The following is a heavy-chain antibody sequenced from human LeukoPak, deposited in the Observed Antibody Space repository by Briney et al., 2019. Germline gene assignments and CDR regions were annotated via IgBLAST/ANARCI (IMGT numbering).Heavy chain of an antibody. J-gene: IGHJ6*02. CDR2: INWNGGGT. CDR3: ANHIGATNPYPFFGLDV. Sequence: GRSLRLSCAATGFTFKDYGMHWVRQPPGKGLEWVSSINWNGGGTDYADSVKGRFTISRDNAKNSLYLQLSSVRPEDTALYYCANHIGATNPYPFFGLDVWGQGTTVTVS. CDR1: GFTFKDYG. D-gene: IGHD5-12*01. V-gene: IGHV3-9*01.